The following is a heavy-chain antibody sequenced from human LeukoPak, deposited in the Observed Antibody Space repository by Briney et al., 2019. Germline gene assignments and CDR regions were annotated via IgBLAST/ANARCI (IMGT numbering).Heavy chain of an antibody. CDR1: GGSISSGGYS. CDR2: IYHSGST. D-gene: IGHD6-13*01. Sequence: SETLSLTCAVSGGSISSGGYSWSWIRQPPGKGLEWIGYIYHSGSTYYNPSLKSRVTISVDRSKNQFSLKLSSVTAADTAVYYCARHASSSWYYFDYWGQGTLVTVSS. V-gene: IGHV4-30-2*01. CDR3: ARHASSSWYYFDY. J-gene: IGHJ4*02.